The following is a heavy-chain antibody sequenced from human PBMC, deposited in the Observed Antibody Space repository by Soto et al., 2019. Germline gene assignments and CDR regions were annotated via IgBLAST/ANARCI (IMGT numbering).Heavy chain of an antibody. CDR1: GFTVSSNY. CDR2: IYSCGST. Sequence: GGSLRLSCAASGFTVSSNYMSWVRQAPGKGLEWVSVIYSCGSTYYADSVKGRFTISRDNSKNTLYLQMNSLRAEDTAIYYCAKAREVTLVRISLAQWGQGTLVTGSS. J-gene: IGHJ4*02. V-gene: IGHV3-53*01. CDR3: AKAREVTLVRISLAQ. D-gene: IGHD3-10*01.